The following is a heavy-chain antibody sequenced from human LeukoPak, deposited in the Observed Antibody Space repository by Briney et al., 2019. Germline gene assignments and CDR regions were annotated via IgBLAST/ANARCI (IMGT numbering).Heavy chain of an antibody. CDR3: ARAVISFGGGIAKGFDC. D-gene: IGHD3-16*02. J-gene: IGHJ4*02. Sequence: PGGSLRLSCAASGFTFSSYSMNWVRQAPGKGLEWIGYVYYSGSTDYSPSLKSRATISVDTSMNQFSLSLSSVTAADTAIYYCARAVISFGGGIAKGFDCWGQGTLVTVSS. CDR1: GFTFSSYS. V-gene: IGHV4-59*01. CDR2: VYYSGST.